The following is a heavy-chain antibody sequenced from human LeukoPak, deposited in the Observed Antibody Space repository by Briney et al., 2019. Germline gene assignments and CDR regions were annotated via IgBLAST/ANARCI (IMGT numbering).Heavy chain of an antibody. CDR1: GFTVSSNY. CDR3: ARDDVATVFDY. V-gene: IGHV3-66*02. J-gene: IGHJ4*02. Sequence: GGSLRLSCVASGFTVSSNYMTWVRQAPGKGLEWVSVIYSGGNTFYADSVKGRLTISRDNSKNTLYLQMNSLRGEDTAIYYCARDDVATVFDYWGQGTLVTVSS. CDR2: IYSGGNT. D-gene: IGHD3-16*01.